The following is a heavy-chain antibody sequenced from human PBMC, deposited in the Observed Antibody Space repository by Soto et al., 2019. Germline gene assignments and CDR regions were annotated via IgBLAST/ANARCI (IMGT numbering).Heavy chain of an antibody. V-gene: IGHV3-74*01. J-gene: IGHJ4*02. CDR1: GFTFSSFW. CDR3: ARGGVPAAMSY. CDR2: NNRDGSNT. D-gene: IGHD2-2*01. Sequence: GGPLRLSCAASGFTFSSFWIHWVRQAPGEGLVWVSRNNRDGSNTNYADSVKGRFTISRDNAKNTLYLQMNSLRAEDTAVYYCARGGVPAAMSYWGQGTLVTVSS.